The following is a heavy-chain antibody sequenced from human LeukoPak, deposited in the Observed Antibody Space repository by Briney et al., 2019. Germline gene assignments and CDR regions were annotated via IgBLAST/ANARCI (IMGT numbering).Heavy chain of an antibody. V-gene: IGHV4-31*02. D-gene: IGHD2-15*01. Sequence: SQTLSLTCAVSGGSISNSGGFYWSWIRQHPGDGLEWIGFISYRGSTYYNPSLKSRVSMSVDTSRSQFSLRLTSVTDEDTAVYYCARISQSSGGFYYWGQGTLVTVSS. J-gene: IGHJ4*02. CDR2: ISYRGST. CDR3: ARISQSSGGFYY. CDR1: GGSISNSGGFY.